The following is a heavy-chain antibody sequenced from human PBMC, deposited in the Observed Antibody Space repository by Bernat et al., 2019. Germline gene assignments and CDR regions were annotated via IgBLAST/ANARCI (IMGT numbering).Heavy chain of an antibody. V-gene: IGHV1-24*01. CDR3: AVGAPREITIFGVVHRRVDAFDI. CDR2: FDPEDGET. J-gene: IGHJ3*02. CDR1: GYTLTELS. D-gene: IGHD3-3*01. Sequence: QVQLVQSGAEVKKPGASVKVSCKVSGYTLTELSMHWVRQAPGKGLEWMGGFDPEDGETIYAQKFQGRVTMTEDKSTDTAYMELSRLRSEDTAVYYCAVGAPREITIFGVVHRRVDAFDIWGQGTMVTVSS.